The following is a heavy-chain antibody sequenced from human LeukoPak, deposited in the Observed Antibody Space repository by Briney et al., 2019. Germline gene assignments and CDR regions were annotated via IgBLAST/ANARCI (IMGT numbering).Heavy chain of an antibody. CDR1: GFTVSSDY. Sequence: GGSLRLSCSASGFTVSSDYMSWVRQAPGKGLEWVSSISSSSSYIYYADSVKGRFTISRDNAKNSLYLQMNSLRAEDTAVYYCARANTPLSYYYYYGMDVWGQGTTVTVSS. J-gene: IGHJ6*02. D-gene: IGHD1/OR15-1a*01. V-gene: IGHV3-21*01. CDR3: ARANTPLSYYYYYGMDV. CDR2: ISSSSSYI.